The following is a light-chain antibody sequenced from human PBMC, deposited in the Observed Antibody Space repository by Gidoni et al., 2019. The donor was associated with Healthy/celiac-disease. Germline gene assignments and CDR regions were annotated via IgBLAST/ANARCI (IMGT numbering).Light chain of an antibody. V-gene: IGKV1-39*01. CDR1: QSISSY. J-gene: IGKJ1*01. CDR3: QQSYSTPRT. Sequence: DIQMTQSPSSLSASVGDRVTITCRASQSISSYLNWYQQKPGKAPKLLIYAASSLQSGVPSRFSGSGSGTDFTLTISSLQPGDFSTYYCQQSYSTPRTFGQGTKVEIK. CDR2: AAS.